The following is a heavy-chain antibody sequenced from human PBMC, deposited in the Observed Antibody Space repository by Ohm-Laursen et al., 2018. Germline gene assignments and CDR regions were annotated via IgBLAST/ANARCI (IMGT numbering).Heavy chain of an antibody. CDR2: IYWDDDK. D-gene: IGHD6-13*01. V-gene: IGHV2-5*02. CDR3: AHPQQNDAFHF. J-gene: IGHJ3*01. Sequence: PTQTLTLTCTFSGFSLRTSGVGVGWIRQPPGKALEWLALIYWDDDKRYNPSLKSRLTITKDTSKNQVVLTMTNMDPVDTATYYCAHPQQNDAFHFWGQGTMVTVSS. CDR1: GFSLRTSGVG.